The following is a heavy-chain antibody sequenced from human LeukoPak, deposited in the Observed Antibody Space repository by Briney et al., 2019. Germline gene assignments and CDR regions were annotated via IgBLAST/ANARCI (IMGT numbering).Heavy chain of an antibody. D-gene: IGHD3-22*01. V-gene: IGHV3-21*01. Sequence: GGSLRLSCAASGFTFSSYSMNWVRQAPGKGLEWVSYISSSRNYIFYADSVKGRFTISRDNAKNSLYLQMNSLRAEDTAVYYCARYPYYYDSSGYYGEGFDYWGQGTLVTVSS. J-gene: IGHJ4*02. CDR1: GFTFSSYS. CDR2: ISSSRNYI. CDR3: ARYPYYYDSSGYYGEGFDY.